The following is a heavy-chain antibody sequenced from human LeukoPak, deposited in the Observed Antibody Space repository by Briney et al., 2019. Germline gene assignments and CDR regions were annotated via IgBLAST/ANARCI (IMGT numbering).Heavy chain of an antibody. CDR2: IKSDGTIT. CDR1: GFTFSSYW. Sequence: PGGSLRLSCAASGFTFSSYWMNWVRQAPGKGLVWVSVIKSDGTITRYADSVKGRFTISRDNAKNTLYLQMNSLRADDTAVYYCARDIGRSQDYWGQGILVTVSS. D-gene: IGHD2-15*01. CDR3: ARDIGRSQDY. J-gene: IGHJ4*02. V-gene: IGHV3-74*01.